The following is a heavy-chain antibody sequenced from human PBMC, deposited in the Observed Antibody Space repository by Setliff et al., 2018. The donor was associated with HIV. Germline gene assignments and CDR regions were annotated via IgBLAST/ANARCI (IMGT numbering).Heavy chain of an antibody. CDR1: GYSFARYG. J-gene: IGHJ6*03. D-gene: IGHD3-3*01. CDR3: ARTKEINHYFWSGYYRGTDYYYYMDV. Sequence: ASVKVSCKASGYSFARYGLSWVRQAPGQGLEWMGWISAYNGNTKYSQKLQGRVTMTTDTSTSTAYMELRSLRSDDTAVYYCARTKEINHYFWSGYYRGTDYYYYMDVWGKGTTVTVSS. V-gene: IGHV1-18*01. CDR2: ISAYNGNT.